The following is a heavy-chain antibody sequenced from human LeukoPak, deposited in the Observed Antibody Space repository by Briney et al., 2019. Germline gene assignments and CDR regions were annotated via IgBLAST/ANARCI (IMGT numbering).Heavy chain of an antibody. D-gene: IGHD6-19*01. J-gene: IGHJ6*03. CDR3: ARDRPQQWLVRGQRGYYYYMDV. CDR1: GFTFSSYG. V-gene: IGHV3-23*01. CDR2: LSGNGGKK. Sequence: GGSLRLSCVASGFTFSSYGMSWVRQAPGKGLEWVSALSGNGGKKYYADSVKGRFTISRDIAKNSLYLQMNSLRAEDTAVYYCARDRPQQWLVRGQRGYYYYMDVWGKGTTVTISS.